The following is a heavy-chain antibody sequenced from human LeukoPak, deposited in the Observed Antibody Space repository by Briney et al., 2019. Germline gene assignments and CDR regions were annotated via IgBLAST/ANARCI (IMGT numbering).Heavy chain of an antibody. Sequence: SETLSLTCTVSGGSISSSSYYWGWIRQPPGKGLEWIGSIYYSGSTYYNPSLKSRVTISVDTSKNQFSLKLSSVTAADTAVCYCARDGELLWFGESKNWFDPWGQGTLVTVSS. CDR1: GGSISSSSYY. D-gene: IGHD3-10*01. CDR2: IYYSGST. V-gene: IGHV4-39*07. CDR3: ARDGELLWFGESKNWFDP. J-gene: IGHJ5*02.